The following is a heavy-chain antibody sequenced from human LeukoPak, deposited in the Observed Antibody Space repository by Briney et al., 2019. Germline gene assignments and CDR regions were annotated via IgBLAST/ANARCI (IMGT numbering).Heavy chain of an antibody. CDR1: GFTFSSSA. CDR3: ARYYSNSWFDP. V-gene: IGHV4-34*01. D-gene: IGHD4-11*01. Sequence: GSLRLSCAASGFTFSSSAMGWIRQPPGKGLEWIGEINHSGSTNYNPSLKSRVTISVDTSKNQFSLKLSSVTAADTAVYYCARYYSNSWFDPWGQGTLVTVSS. J-gene: IGHJ5*02. CDR2: INHSGST.